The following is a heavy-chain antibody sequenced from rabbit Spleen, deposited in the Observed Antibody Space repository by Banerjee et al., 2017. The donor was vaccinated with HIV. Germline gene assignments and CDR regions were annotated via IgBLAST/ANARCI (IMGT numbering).Heavy chain of an antibody. CDR3: ARDLTDVIGWNFGW. CDR1: GLDFSARYW. D-gene: IGHD4-1*01. V-gene: IGHV1S45*01. Sequence: EQLEESGGDLVKPGASLTLTCKASGLDFSARYWICWVRQAPGKGLEWIACIDVVKSGNTYYANWAKGRFTISKTSSTTVTLQMTSLTAADTATYFCARDLTDVIGWNFGWWGQGTLVTVS. CDR2: IDVVKSGNT. J-gene: IGHJ3*01.